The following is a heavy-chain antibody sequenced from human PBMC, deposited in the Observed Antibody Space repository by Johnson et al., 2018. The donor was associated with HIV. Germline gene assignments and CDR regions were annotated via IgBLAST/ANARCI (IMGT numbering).Heavy chain of an antibody. CDR1: GFTFSSYW. V-gene: IGHV3-7*04. J-gene: IGHJ3*02. Sequence: VQLVESGGGVVQPGGSLRLSCAASGFTFSSYWMSWVRQAPGKGLEWVANIKQDGSEKYYVDSVKGRFTISRDNSKNTRYLQMNSLRADDTAVYYCAKEKRELRTGDAFDIWGQGTMVTVSS. CDR3: AKEKRELRTGDAFDI. CDR2: IKQDGSEK. D-gene: IGHD1-7*01.